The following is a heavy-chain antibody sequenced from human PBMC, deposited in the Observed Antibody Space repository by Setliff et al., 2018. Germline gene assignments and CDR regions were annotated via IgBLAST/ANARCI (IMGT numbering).Heavy chain of an antibody. D-gene: IGHD3-3*01. CDR1: GFTFSSYW. Sequence: PGGSLRLSCAASGFTFSSYWMSWVRQAPGKGLEWVANIKQDGSEKYYVDSVKGRFTISRDNAKNSLYLQMNSLRAEDTAVYYCARDTFWSGYYPIDYWGQGILVTVSS. CDR2: IKQDGSEK. V-gene: IGHV3-7*03. CDR3: ARDTFWSGYYPIDY. J-gene: IGHJ4*02.